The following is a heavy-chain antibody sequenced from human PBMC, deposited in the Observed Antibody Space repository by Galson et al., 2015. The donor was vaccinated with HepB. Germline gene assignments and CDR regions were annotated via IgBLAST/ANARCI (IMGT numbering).Heavy chain of an antibody. CDR2: TWHDESKK. D-gene: IGHD3-10*01. CDR1: GFSFRNYA. V-gene: IGHV3-33*07. Sequence: SCAASGFSFRNYAMYWVRQAPGKGLEWVAVTWHDESKKYYANSVKGRFTISRDNSKSTLFLQMNSLRDDDTAVYSCARENGGAGSRVTDYYYGLDVWGQGTTVTVSS. CDR3: ARENGGAGSRVTDYYYGLDV. J-gene: IGHJ6*02.